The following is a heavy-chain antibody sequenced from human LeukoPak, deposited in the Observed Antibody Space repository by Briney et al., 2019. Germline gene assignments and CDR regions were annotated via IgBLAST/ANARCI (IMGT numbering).Heavy chain of an antibody. D-gene: IGHD3-22*01. CDR3: ARAIVVVPHYYYFDY. Sequence: SGGSLRLSCAASGFTFSSYGMHWVRQAPGKGLEWVAFIRYDGSNKYYADSVKGRFTISRDNAKNSLYLQMNSLRAEDTALYYCARAIVVVPHYYYFDYWGQGTLVTVSS. J-gene: IGHJ4*02. CDR2: IRYDGSNK. CDR1: GFTFSSYG. V-gene: IGHV3-30*02.